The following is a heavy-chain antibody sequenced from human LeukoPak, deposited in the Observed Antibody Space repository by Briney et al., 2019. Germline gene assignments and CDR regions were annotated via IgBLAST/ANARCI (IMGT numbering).Heavy chain of an antibody. V-gene: IGHV1-46*01. J-gene: IGHJ3*02. D-gene: IGHD3-10*01. CDR3: ARDPSHTYYYGSGSQAFDI. CDR1: GYTFTSYY. CDR2: INPSGGST. Sequence: ASVKISCKASGYTFTSYYMHWVRQAPGQGLEWMGIINPSGGSTSYAQKFQGRVTMTRDTSTSTVYMELSSLRSEDTAVYYCARDPSHTYYYGSGSQAFDIWGQGTMVTVSS.